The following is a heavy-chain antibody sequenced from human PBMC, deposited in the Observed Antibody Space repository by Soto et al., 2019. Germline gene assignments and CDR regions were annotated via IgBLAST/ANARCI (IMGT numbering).Heavy chain of an antibody. V-gene: IGHV3-15*07. Sequence: EVQLVESGGDLVKPGGSLRLSCAASGFIFSHAWFHWVRQPAGKGLELVGRVKNNGGATDYAASVKGRFTISRADSKDTVYLQMSSLRTEDTAIYYCAADLGPAYDSNNWFDPWGQGTLVTVSS. J-gene: IGHJ5*02. CDR3: AADLGPAYDSNNWFDP. D-gene: IGHD2-21*01. CDR2: VKNNGGAT. CDR1: GFIFSHAW.